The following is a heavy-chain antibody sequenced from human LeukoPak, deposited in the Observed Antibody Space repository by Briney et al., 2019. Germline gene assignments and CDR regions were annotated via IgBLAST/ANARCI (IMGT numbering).Heavy chain of an antibody. V-gene: IGHV4-34*01. CDR3: ARGRSIAARPGGYYFDY. CDR1: GGSFSGYY. CDR2: INHSGST. D-gene: IGHD6-6*01. Sequence: SETLSLTCAVYGGSFSGYYWSWIRQPPGKGLEWIGEINHSGSTNYNPSLKSRVTISVDTSKNQFSLKLSSVTAADTAVYYCARGRSIAARPGGYYFDYWVQGTLVTVSS. J-gene: IGHJ4*02.